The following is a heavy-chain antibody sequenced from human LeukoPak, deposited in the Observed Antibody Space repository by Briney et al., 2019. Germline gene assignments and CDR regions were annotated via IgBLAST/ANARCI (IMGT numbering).Heavy chain of an antibody. J-gene: IGHJ4*02. CDR2: ISDTGTT. Sequence: SETLSLTCTVSGGSISSYYWNWIRQPPGKGPEWIGCISDTGTTKYNPAFKSRVTISVDTSKNQFSLKLTSVTAADTAVYFCATGYYEPFEKWGQGTLVSVSS. CDR3: ATGYYEPFEK. CDR1: GGSISSYY. V-gene: IGHV4-59*01. D-gene: IGHD3-22*01.